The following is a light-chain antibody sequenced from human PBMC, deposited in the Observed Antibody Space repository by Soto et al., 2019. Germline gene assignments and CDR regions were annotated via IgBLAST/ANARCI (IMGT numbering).Light chain of an antibody. V-gene: IGKV1-39*01. CDR2: AAS. Sequence: DIQMTQSPSSLSASVGDRVTITCRTSQSISRYLYWYQQKPGKAPKLLIYAASSLQSGVPSRFSGSGSGTDFTLTISSLQPEDFATYYCQQSYSTLPLTFGGGTKVEIK. J-gene: IGKJ4*01. CDR1: QSISRY. CDR3: QQSYSTLPLT.